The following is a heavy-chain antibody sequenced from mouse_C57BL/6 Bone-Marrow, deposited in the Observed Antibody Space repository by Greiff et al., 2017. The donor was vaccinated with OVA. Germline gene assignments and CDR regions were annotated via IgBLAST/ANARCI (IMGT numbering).Heavy chain of an antibody. CDR2: IWTGGGT. CDR1: GFSLTSYA. Sequence: VQLQESGPGLVAPSQSLSITCTVSGFSLTSYAISWVRQPPGKGLEWLGVIWTGGGTNYNSALKSRLSISKDNSKSQVFLKMNSLQTDDTARYYCARNYGSSYKGYFDVWGTGTTVTVSS. J-gene: IGHJ1*03. V-gene: IGHV2-9-1*01. D-gene: IGHD1-1*01. CDR3: ARNYGSSYKGYFDV.